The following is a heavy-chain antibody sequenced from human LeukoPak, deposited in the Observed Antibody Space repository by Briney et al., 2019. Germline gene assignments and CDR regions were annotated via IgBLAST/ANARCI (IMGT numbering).Heavy chain of an antibody. V-gene: IGHV4-59*01. J-gene: IGHJ5*02. CDR3: ARAGYCYDSSGYFRFDP. Sequence: KPSETLSLTCTVSGGSISSYYWSWLRQPPGKGLEWIGYIYDSGTTNYNPSLKSRVTISLDTSKNQFSLRLSPATAEDTAVYYCARAGYCYDSSGYFRFDPWGQGTLVTVSS. CDR2: IYDSGTT. CDR1: GGSISSYY. D-gene: IGHD3-22*01.